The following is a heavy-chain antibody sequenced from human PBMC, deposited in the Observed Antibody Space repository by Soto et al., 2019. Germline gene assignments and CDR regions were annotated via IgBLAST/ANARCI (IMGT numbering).Heavy chain of an antibody. D-gene: IGHD2-15*01. CDR2: ISSSSSYI. V-gene: IGHV3-21*01. Sequence: EVQLVESGGGLVKPGGSLRLSCAASGFTFSSYSMNWVRQAPGKGLEWVSSISSSSSYIYYADSVKGRFTISRDNAKNSLYLQMNSLRAEDTAVYYGARGVGCSGGSCYFDYWVQGTLVTVSS. CDR3: ARGVGCSGGSCYFDY. CDR1: GFTFSSYS. J-gene: IGHJ4*02.